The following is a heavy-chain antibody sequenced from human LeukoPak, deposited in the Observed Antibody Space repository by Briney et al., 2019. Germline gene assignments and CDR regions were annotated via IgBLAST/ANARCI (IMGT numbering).Heavy chain of an antibody. J-gene: IGHJ4*02. CDR1: GFTFSSYG. CDR3: AEDFLGYCSSTSCYTHLDY. D-gene: IGHD2-2*02. V-gene: IGHV3-30*02. CDR2: IRYDGSNK. Sequence: PGGSLRLSCAASGFTFSSYGMHWVRQAPGKGLEWVAFIRYDGSNKYYADSVKGRFTISRDNSKNTLYLQMNSLRAEDTAVYYCAEDFLGYCSSTSCYTHLDYWGQGTLVTVSS.